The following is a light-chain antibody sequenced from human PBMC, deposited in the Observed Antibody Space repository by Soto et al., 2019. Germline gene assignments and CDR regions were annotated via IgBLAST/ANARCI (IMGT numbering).Light chain of an antibody. V-gene: IGLV2-8*01. CDR3: SSYAGSNNV. J-gene: IGLJ1*01. CDR2: EVS. CDR1: SSDVGGYNY. Sequence: QSALTQPPSASGSPGQSVTISCTGTSSDVGGYNYVSWYQQHPGKAPKLMIYEVSKRPSGVPDRFSGSKSGNTASLTGSGLQAEDEDDYYCSSYAGSNNVFGTGTKLTVL.